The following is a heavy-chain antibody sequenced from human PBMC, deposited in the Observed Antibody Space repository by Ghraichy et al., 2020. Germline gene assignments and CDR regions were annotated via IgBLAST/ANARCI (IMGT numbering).Heavy chain of an antibody. CDR2: IVVGSGNT. D-gene: IGHD3-10*01. CDR1: GFTFTSSA. CDR3: AAVTLTMVRGVSEEYYFDY. J-gene: IGHJ4*02. V-gene: IGHV1-58*02. Sequence: SVKVSCKASGFTFTSSAMQWVRQARGQRLEWIGWIVVGSGNTNYAQKFQERVTITRDMSTSTAYMELSSLRSEDTAVYYCAAVTLTMVRGVSEEYYFDYWGQGTLVTVSS.